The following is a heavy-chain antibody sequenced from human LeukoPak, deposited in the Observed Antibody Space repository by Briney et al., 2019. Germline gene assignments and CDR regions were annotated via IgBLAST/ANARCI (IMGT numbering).Heavy chain of an antibody. CDR1: GGSFSGYY. Sequence: KPSETLSLTCAVYGGSFSGYYWSWIRQPQGKGLEWIGEINHSGSTNYNPSLKSRVTISVDTSKNQFSLKLSSVTAADTAVYYCARGLATTRFDYWGQGTLVTVSS. J-gene: IGHJ4*02. D-gene: IGHD1-26*01. CDR3: ARGLATTRFDY. CDR2: INHSGST. V-gene: IGHV4-34*01.